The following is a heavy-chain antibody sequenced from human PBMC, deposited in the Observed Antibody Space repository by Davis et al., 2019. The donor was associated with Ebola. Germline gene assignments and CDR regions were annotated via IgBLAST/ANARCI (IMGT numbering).Heavy chain of an antibody. CDR1: AFSFSGYY. CDR3: ARGGDWTLDY. D-gene: IGHD2-21*01. CDR2: IHHSGST. Sequence: MPSETLSLTCAVYAFSFSGYYWSWIRQPPGKGLEWIGEIHHSGSTNYNPSLKSRVTISVDTSKNQFSLKLSSVTAADTAVYYCARGGDWTLDYWGQGTLEKVSS. J-gene: IGHJ4*02. V-gene: IGHV4-34*01.